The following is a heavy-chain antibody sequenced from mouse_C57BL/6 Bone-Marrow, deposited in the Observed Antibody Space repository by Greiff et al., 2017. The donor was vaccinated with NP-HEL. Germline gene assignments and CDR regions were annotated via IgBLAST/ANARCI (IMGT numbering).Heavy chain of an antibody. CDR3: TTLDGYGDWYFDD. V-gene: IGHV14-4*01. CDR1: GFNIKDDY. CDR2: IDPENGDT. Sequence: EVQLMESGAELVRPGASVKLSCTASGFNIKDDYMHWVKQRPEQGLEWIGWIDPENGDTEYASKFQGKATITADTSSNTAYLQLSSLTSEDTAVYYCTTLDGYGDWYFDDWGTGTTVTVSS. J-gene: IGHJ1*03. D-gene: IGHD2-2*01.